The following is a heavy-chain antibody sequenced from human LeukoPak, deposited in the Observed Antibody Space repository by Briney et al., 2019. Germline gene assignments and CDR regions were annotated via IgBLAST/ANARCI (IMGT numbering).Heavy chain of an antibody. CDR2: IYYSGST. CDR1: GGSISSSSYY. V-gene: IGHV4-39*07. D-gene: IGHD3-10*01. CDR3: ARGGPMVRGAKTYNWFDP. J-gene: IGHJ5*02. Sequence: SETLSLTCTVSGGSISSSSYYWGWIRQPPGKGLEWIGSIYYSGSTYYNPSLKSRVTISVDTSKNQFSLKLSSVTAADTAVYYCARGGPMVRGAKTYNWFDPWGQGTLVTVSS.